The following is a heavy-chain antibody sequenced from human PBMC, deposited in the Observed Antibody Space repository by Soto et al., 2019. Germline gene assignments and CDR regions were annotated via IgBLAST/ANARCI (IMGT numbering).Heavy chain of an antibody. V-gene: IGHV3-33*01. CDR3: ARERAVDYYHWLDP. J-gene: IGHJ5*02. D-gene: IGHD3-3*02. CDR1: GFLFSHYG. Sequence: QVQLVESGGGVVQPEKSLRLSCAASGFLFSHYGMHWVRQAPGKGLEWVAVIWYDGHKAYYADSVKGRFIISRDNSRNTVYRQRNSLRAEDTAGYYGARERAVDYYHWLDPWGQGTLVTVSS. CDR2: IWYDGHKA.